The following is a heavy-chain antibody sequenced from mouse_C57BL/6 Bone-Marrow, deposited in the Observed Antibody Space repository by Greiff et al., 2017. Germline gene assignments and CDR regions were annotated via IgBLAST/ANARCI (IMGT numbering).Heavy chain of an antibody. V-gene: IGHV5-6*01. D-gene: IGHD1-1*02. CDR3: ARQGGFDY. CDR2: ISSGGSYT. Sequence: EVQLLESGGDLVKPGGSLKLSCAASGFTFSSYGMSWVRQTPDKRLEWVATISSGGSYTYYPDSVKGRFTISRDKANNTLYLQMSSLKSEDTAMYYCARQGGFDYWGQGTTLTVSS. J-gene: IGHJ2*01. CDR1: GFTFSSYG.